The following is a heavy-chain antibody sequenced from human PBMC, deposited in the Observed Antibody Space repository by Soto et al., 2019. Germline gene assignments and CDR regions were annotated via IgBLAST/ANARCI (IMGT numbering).Heavy chain of an antibody. J-gene: IGHJ5*02. V-gene: IGHV1-69*02. D-gene: IGHD2-2*01. CDR3: ARASPYCSSTSCTLDP. CDR1: GGTFSSYT. Sequence: VKVSCKASGGTFSSYTISWVRQAPGQGLEWMGRIIPILGIANYAQKFQGRVTITADKSTSTAYMELSSLRSEDTAVYYCARASPYCSSTSCTLDPWGQGTLVTVSS. CDR2: IIPILGIA.